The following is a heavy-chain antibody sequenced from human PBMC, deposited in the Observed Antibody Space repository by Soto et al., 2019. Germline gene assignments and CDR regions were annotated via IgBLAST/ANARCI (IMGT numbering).Heavy chain of an antibody. CDR3: AKDSRSYCGDYVYLDY. CDR1: GFTFSIYS. CDR2: ISGSSSTI. V-gene: IGHV3-48*01. J-gene: IGHJ4*02. D-gene: IGHD4-17*01. Sequence: GGSLRLSCAASGFTFSIYSMNWVRQAPGKGLEWVSYISGSSSTIHYADSVKGRFTISRDNSKNTLYLQMNSLRAEDTAVYYCAKDSRSYCGDYVYLDYWGQGTLVTVSS.